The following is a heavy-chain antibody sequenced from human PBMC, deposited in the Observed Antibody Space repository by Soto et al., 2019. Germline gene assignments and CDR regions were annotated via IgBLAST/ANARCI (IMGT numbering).Heavy chain of an antibody. CDR3: ARLPVDTITSLDY. Sequence: EVQLVESGGDLVQPGGFLRLSCATSGFTFSRYWMHWVRQVPGKGLVWVSRINSDGSSISYSDSVKGRFTISRDNAKNTLYLQMTSLRVEDTAVYYCARLPVDTITSLDYWGPGNLVTVSS. J-gene: IGHJ4*02. D-gene: IGHD3-3*01. CDR2: INSDGSSI. V-gene: IGHV3-74*01. CDR1: GFTFSRYW.